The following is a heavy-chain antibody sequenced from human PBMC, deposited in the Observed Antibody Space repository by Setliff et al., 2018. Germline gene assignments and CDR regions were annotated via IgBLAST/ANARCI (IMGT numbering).Heavy chain of an antibody. CDR1: GGSFSNYY. Sequence: SETLSLTCTVYGGSFSNYYWSWIRQPPGKGLEWIGEINHSGSTNYNSSLTSRVTISVDTSKNQFSLKLSSVTAADTAVYYFRLAHCNDTSCEEALDYWSQGIAVATYFFDYWGQGTLVTVSS. D-gene: IGHD6-19*01. V-gene: IGHV4-34*01. J-gene: IGHJ4*02. CDR3: RLAHCNDTSCEEALDYWSQGIAVATYFFDY. CDR2: INHSGST.